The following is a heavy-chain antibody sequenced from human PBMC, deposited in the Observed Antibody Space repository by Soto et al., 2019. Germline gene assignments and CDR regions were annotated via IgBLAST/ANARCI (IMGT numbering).Heavy chain of an antibody. J-gene: IGHJ4*01. D-gene: IGHD2-2*01. Sequence: PSETLSLTCTVSGGSISSSSYYWGWIRQPPEKGLEWIGSIYYSGSTYYNPSLKSRVTISVDTSKNQFSLKLSSVTAADTAVYYCARHEGIVIVPFFDYWGHGTLDTVSS. CDR1: GGSISSSSYY. V-gene: IGHV4-39*01. CDR3: ARHEGIVIVPFFDY. CDR2: IYYSGST.